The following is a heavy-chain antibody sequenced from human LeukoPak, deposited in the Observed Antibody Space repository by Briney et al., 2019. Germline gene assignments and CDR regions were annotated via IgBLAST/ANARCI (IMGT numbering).Heavy chain of an antibody. CDR2: ISYTGST. V-gene: IGHV4-61*01. CDR1: GVSVRRDSYY. CDR3: AALYCSRSSCYFDY. Sequence: PSETLSLTCPVSGVSVRRDSYYWSWIRQPPGKGLEWVGYISYTGSTNNNPSLKSRVIISVDTSKNQLSLKLSSVTAADTAVYYCAALYCSRSSCYFDYWGQGTLVTVSS. J-gene: IGHJ4*02. D-gene: IGHD2-2*01.